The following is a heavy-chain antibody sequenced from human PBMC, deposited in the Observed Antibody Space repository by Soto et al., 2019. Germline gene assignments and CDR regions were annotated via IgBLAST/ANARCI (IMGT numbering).Heavy chain of an antibody. J-gene: IGHJ2*01. CDR1: GGSFSGYY. V-gene: IGHV4-34*01. D-gene: IGHD3-9*01. Sequence: QVQLQQWGAGLLKPSETLSLTCAVYGGSFSGYYWSWIRQPPGKGLEWIGEINHSGSTNYNPSLKRRVTISVDTSKNQFSLKLSSVTAADTAVYYCARFTYYDILTGSDAYWYFDLWGRGTLVTVSS. CDR2: INHSGST. CDR3: ARFTYYDILTGSDAYWYFDL.